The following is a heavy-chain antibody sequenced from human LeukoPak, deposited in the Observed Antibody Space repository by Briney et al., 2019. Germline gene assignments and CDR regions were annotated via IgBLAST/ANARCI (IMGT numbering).Heavy chain of an antibody. V-gene: IGHV4-39*01. J-gene: IGHJ4*02. CDR3: ARHGYYCTNVVCYIFDY. CDR2: IYYSGST. Sequence: SETLSLTCTVSGGSISSSSYYWGWIRQPPGKGLEWIGSIYYSGSTYYNPSLKSRVTISVDTSKNQFSLKLSSVTAADTAVYYCARHGYYCTNVVCYIFDYWGQGTLATVSS. D-gene: IGHD2-8*01. CDR1: GGSISSSSYY.